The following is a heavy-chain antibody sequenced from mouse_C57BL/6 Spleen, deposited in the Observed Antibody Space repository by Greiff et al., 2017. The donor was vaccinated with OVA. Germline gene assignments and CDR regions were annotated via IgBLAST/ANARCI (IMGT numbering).Heavy chain of an antibody. CDR3: ARSEDSSGYVVYFDY. Sequence: VQLQQPGAELVRPGTSVKLSCKASGYTFTSYWMHWVKQRPGQGLEWIGVIDPSDSYTNYNQKFKGKATLTVDTSSSTAYMQLSSLTSEDSAVYYCARSEDSSGYVVYFDYWGKGTTLTVSS. V-gene: IGHV1-59*01. D-gene: IGHD3-2*02. CDR1: GYTFTSYW. CDR2: IDPSDSYT. J-gene: IGHJ2*01.